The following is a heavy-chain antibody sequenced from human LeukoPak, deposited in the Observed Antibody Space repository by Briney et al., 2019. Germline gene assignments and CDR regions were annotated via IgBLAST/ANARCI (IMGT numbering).Heavy chain of an antibody. Sequence: PSETLSLTCTVSGGSISSSSYYWGWIRQPPGKGLEWIGSIYYSGSTYYNPSLKSRVTISVDTSKNQFSLKLSSVTAADTAVYYCARADLMVRGVISFYYMDVWGKGTTVTVSS. V-gene: IGHV4-39*01. J-gene: IGHJ6*03. D-gene: IGHD3-10*01. CDR1: GGSISSSSYY. CDR2: IYYSGST. CDR3: ARADLMVRGVISFYYMDV.